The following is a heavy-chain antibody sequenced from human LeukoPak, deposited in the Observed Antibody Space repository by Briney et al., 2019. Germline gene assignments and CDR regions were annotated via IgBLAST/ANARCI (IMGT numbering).Heavy chain of an antibody. D-gene: IGHD6-13*01. V-gene: IGHV3-30*02. CDR3: AKDRGIAAAGTGEFDY. Sequence: GGSLRLSCAASGFTFSSYGMHWVRQAPGKGLEWVAFIRYDGSNKYYADSVKGRFTISRDNSKNTLYLQMNSLRAEDTAVYYCAKDRGIAAAGTGEFDYWGQGTLVTVSS. J-gene: IGHJ4*02. CDR1: GFTFSSYG. CDR2: IRYDGSNK.